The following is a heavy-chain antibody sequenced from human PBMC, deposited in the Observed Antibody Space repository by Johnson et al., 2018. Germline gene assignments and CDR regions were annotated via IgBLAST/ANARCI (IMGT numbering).Heavy chain of an antibody. D-gene: IGHD1-26*01. CDR1: GGSISSYY. Sequence: QVQLQESGPGLVKPSETLSLTCTVSGGSISSYYWSWIRQPPGKGLEWIGYIYYSGSTNYNPSLKSRVTISVDTYKNQFSLKLNSVTAADTAMYYWARGSRVSYFDEDAFDVWGQGTMVTVSS. CDR2: IYYSGST. J-gene: IGHJ3*01. V-gene: IGHV4-59*12. CDR3: ARGSRVSYFDEDAFDV.